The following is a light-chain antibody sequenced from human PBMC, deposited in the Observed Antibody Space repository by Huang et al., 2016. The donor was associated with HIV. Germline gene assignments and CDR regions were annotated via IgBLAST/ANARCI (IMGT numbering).Light chain of an antibody. CDR1: QSVTSSY. CDR2: GAS. V-gene: IGKV3-20*01. J-gene: IGKJ3*01. CDR3: QHYGRSPPFT. Sequence: ELVLTQSPGTLSLSPGDTATLSCRASQSVTSSYLAWYHQKPGQAPRLLIYGASSRATGIPDRFSGSGSGTDYTLTISSLEPEDFAMYFCQHYGRSPPFTFGPGTKVDIK.